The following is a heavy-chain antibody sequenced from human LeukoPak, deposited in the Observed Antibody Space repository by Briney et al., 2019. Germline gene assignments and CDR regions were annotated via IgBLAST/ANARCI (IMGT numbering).Heavy chain of an antibody. D-gene: IGHD3-10*01. CDR2: IYSSGST. J-gene: IGHJ4*02. Sequence: GGSLRLSCAASGFSVSSNYMSWVRQAPGKGLTWVSVIYSSGSTYYADSVKGRFAISRDDSKNTLHLQKNSLRAEDTAMYYCTRAHGRITRDAYLDYWGQGTLVTVSS. V-gene: IGHV3-53*01. CDR3: TRAHGRITRDAYLDY. CDR1: GFSVSSNY.